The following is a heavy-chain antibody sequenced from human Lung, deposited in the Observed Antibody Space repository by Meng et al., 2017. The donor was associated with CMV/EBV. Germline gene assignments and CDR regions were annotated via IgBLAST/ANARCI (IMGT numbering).Heavy chain of an antibody. CDR2: IRKNGYGGTT. V-gene: IGHV3-49*04. CDR3: TRGGTRAMRDGMDV. CDR1: GFIFGDYL. Sequence: GGSLRLXCTASGFIFGDYLMGWVRQAPGKGPEWAGVIRKNGYGGTTEYAASVKGRFTISRDDSKSIAYLQMNSLKIEDTAVYYCTRGGTRAMRDGMDVWGQGTXVTVSS. D-gene: IGHD2-2*01. J-gene: IGHJ6*02.